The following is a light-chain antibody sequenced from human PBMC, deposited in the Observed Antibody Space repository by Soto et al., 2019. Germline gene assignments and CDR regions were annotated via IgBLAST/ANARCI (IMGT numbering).Light chain of an antibody. CDR1: QSVSSD. J-gene: IGKJ1*01. V-gene: IGKV1-13*02. CDR3: QHNYSYPIT. Sequence: IVMTQSPSTLSVSPGERATITCRASQSVSSDLAWYQQKPGKAPKLLICGASSLQSGVPSRFSGSGSGTDFTLTISSLQPEDFATYYCQHNYSYPITFGQGTKVEIK. CDR2: GAS.